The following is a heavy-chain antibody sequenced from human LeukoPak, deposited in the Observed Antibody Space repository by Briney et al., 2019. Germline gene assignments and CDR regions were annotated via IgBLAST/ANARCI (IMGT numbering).Heavy chain of an antibody. D-gene: IGHD2-15*01. V-gene: IGHV5-51*01. CDR2: IYPGDSDT. CDR1: GYSFTSYW. CDR3: ARAAYCSGGSCYSGGGYY. J-gene: IGHJ4*02. Sequence: GESLKISCKGSGYSFTSYWIGWVRQMPGKGLEWMGFIYPGDSDTRYSPSFQGQVTISADKSISTAYLQWSSLKASDTAMYYCARAAYCSGGSCYSGGGYYWGQGTLVTVSS.